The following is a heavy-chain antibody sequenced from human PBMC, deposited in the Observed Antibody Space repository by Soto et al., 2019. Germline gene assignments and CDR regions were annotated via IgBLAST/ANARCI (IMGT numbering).Heavy chain of an antibody. CDR2: TREDGSQK. CDR3: ARYPNPTVPGIHFDY. CDR1: GFTFSSYW. D-gene: IGHD6-19*01. Sequence: GGSLRLSCEASGFTFSSYWMSWVRQAPGKGLECVANTREDGSQKYYVDSVKGRFTISRDNAKNSLYLQMNSLKAEDTAVYYCARYPNPTVPGIHFDYWGQGTLVTAPQ. V-gene: IGHV3-7*03. J-gene: IGHJ4*02.